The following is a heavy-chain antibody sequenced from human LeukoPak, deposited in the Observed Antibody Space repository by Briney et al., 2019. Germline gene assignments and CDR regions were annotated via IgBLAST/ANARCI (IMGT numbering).Heavy chain of an antibody. CDR1: GGSFSGYY. Sequence: SETLSLTCAVYGGSFSGYYWSWIRQPPGKGLEWIGEINHSGSTNYNPSLKSRVTISVDTSKNQFSLKLGSVTAADTAVYYCARGPVFWSDKITFDYWGQGTLVTVSS. J-gene: IGHJ4*02. D-gene: IGHD3-3*01. CDR3: ARGPVFWSDKITFDY. CDR2: INHSGST. V-gene: IGHV4-34*01.